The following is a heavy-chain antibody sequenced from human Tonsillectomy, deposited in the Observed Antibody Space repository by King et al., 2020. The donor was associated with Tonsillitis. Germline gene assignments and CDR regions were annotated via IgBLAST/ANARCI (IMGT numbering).Heavy chain of an antibody. V-gene: IGHV3-30*18. CDR1: GFTFNAYG. CDR2: VSSDGSNK. CDR3: AKDTDRGSRWYYFDS. Sequence: VQLVESGGGVVQPGRSLTLSCAASGFTFNAYGLHWLRQAPGKGLEWVAVVSSDGSNKYYVESVKGRFTISRDKSENTLYLQMNSLRPEDTAVYYCAKDTDRGSRWYYFDSWGQGTLVTVSS. D-gene: IGHD6-13*01. J-gene: IGHJ4*02.